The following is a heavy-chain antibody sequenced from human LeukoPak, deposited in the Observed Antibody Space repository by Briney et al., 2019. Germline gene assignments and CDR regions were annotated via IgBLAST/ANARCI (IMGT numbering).Heavy chain of an antibody. V-gene: IGHV1-46*01. CDR1: GYTFTSYY. CDR2: INPSGGST. D-gene: IGHD2-2*01. J-gene: IGHJ5*02. CDR3: ARGGSSTSCRYNGFDH. Sequence: ASLKVSCKAPGYTFTSYYLHWVRHTPEPGLEWMGIINPSGGSTSYAQKFLGRVTMNRDTSTSTVYMELSSLRSEDTSGYCCARGGSSTSCRYNGFDHWGQGTLVTVSS.